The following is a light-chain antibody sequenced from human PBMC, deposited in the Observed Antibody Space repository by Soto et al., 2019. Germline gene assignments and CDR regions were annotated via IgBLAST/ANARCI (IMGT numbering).Light chain of an antibody. V-gene: IGKV3-11*01. CDR2: DAS. Sequence: EVVLTQYPATLSLSPGERATLSCRASQSVSRYLAWYQQKPGQAPRLLIYDASNRATGIPDRFSGSGSGTDFTLTISRLEPEDFAVYYCQQYDDSVWTFGQGTKVDIK. CDR3: QQYDDSVWT. CDR1: QSVSRY. J-gene: IGKJ1*01.